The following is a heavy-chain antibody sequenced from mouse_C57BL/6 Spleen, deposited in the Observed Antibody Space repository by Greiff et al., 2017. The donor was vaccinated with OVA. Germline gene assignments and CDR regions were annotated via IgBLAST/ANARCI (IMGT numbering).Heavy chain of an antibody. D-gene: IGHD1-1*01. CDR2: IYPRSGNT. Sequence: QVQLQQSGAELARPGASVKLSCKASGYTFTSYGISWVKQRTGQGLEWIGEIYPRSGNTYYNEKFKGKATLTADKSSSTAYMELRSLTSEYSAVYFCARGGYGSSPHYFDYWGQGTTLTVSS. CDR3: ARGGYGSSPHYFDY. CDR1: GYTFTSYG. J-gene: IGHJ2*01. V-gene: IGHV1-81*01.